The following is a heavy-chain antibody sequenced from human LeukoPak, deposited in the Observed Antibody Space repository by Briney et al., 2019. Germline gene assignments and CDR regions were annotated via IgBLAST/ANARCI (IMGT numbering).Heavy chain of an antibody. CDR2: INHSGST. V-gene: IGHV4-34*01. CDR1: GGSFSGYY. CDR3: XXXLYSGSYSGGVYFDY. J-gene: IGHJ4*02. Sequence: SETLSLTCAVYGGSFSGYYWSWIRQPPGKGLEWIGEINHSGSTNYNPSLKSRVTISVDTSKNQFSLKLSSVTAADTAVYYCXXXLYSGSYSGGVYFDYWGQGTLVTVSS. D-gene: IGHD1-26*01.